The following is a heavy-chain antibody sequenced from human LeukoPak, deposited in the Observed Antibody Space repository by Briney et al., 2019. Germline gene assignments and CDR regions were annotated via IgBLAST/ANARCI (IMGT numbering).Heavy chain of an antibody. D-gene: IGHD3-22*01. CDR1: GFTFTSYA. J-gene: IGHJ4*02. Sequence: PGGSLRLSCAASGFTFTSYAMSWVRQPPGKGLEWVSVIRGSGTVTYFADSVKGRFTVSRDNSKYTLYLQMSSLRAEDTAIYYCAKSLDYDGGVLWALPQYWGQGTLVTVSS. V-gene: IGHV3-23*01. CDR3: AKSLDYDGGVLWALPQY. CDR2: IRGSGTVT.